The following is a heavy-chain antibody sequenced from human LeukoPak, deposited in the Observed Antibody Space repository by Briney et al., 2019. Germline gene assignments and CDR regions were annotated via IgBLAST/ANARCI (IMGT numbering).Heavy chain of an antibody. CDR1: GYTFSIYG. V-gene: IGHV1-18*01. CDR2: ISAYTGNS. CDR3: ARATMIVAKYYFDY. Sequence: ASVKVSCKASGYTFSIYGITWVRQAPGQGLEWMGWISAYTGNSNYAQKFQDRVTITADESTSTAYMELSSLRSEDTAVYYCARATMIVAKYYFDYWGQGTLVTVSS. J-gene: IGHJ4*02. D-gene: IGHD3-22*01.